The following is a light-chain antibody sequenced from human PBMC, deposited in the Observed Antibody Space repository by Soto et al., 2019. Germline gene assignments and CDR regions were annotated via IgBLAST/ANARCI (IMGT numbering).Light chain of an antibody. J-gene: IGKJ4*01. CDR3: QKYHSYPLT. CDR1: QDIDIL. CDR2: DAS. Sequence: DIQMTHSPSTLSASVVDRVSITFRASQDIDILLASYQQKPGKAPNLLIYDASTLESGVPSRFSGSGSGTEFTLTIIGLQPDDLATYYCQKYHSYPLTFGGGTKVDIK. V-gene: IGKV1-5*01.